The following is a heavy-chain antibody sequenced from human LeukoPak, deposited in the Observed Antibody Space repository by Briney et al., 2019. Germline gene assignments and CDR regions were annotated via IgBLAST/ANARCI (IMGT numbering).Heavy chain of an antibody. V-gene: IGHV3-7*05. CDR1: GFTFNSFW. CDR3: AREAY. CDR2: IKTDGSEK. J-gene: IGHJ4*02. Sequence: GGSLRLSCAASGFTFNSFWMSWVRQAPGKGPEWVANIKTDGSEKYYVDSVRDRFTISRDNAKNSLYLQMNSLRAEDTALYYCAREAYWGQGTLVTVSS.